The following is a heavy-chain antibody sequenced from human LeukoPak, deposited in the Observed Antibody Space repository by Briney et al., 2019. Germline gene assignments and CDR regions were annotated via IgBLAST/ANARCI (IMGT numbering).Heavy chain of an antibody. J-gene: IGHJ4*02. CDR3: VKDLNGTWSFDY. Sequence: GGSLRLSCPASGFTFGAYFMHWVRQAPGKGLQYVSSISSNEYDTYYADSVKGRFTISRDNSKSTLFLQMNNLRPEDTAVYYCVKDLNGTWSFDYWGQGTLVTVSS. CDR2: ISSNEYDT. CDR1: GFTFGAYF. V-gene: IGHV3-64D*06. D-gene: IGHD2-8*01.